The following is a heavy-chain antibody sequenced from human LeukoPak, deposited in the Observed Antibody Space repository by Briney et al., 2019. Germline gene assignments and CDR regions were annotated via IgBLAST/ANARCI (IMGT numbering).Heavy chain of an antibody. V-gene: IGHV4-39*07. CDR1: GGSISSSNYY. D-gene: IGHD5-24*01. J-gene: IGHJ3*02. CDR2: ISYSGST. Sequence: SETLSLTCTVSGGSISSSNYYWGWIRQPPGKGLEWIGSISYSGSTYYNPSLKSRVTISVDMSKNQFSLKLSSVTAADTAVYYCARADYNFAFDIWGQGTMVTVSS. CDR3: ARADYNFAFDI.